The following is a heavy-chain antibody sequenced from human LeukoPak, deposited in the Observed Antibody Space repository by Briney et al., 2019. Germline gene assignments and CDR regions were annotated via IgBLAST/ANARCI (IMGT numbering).Heavy chain of an antibody. CDR1: GGTFSSYA. CDR2: IIPIFGTA. J-gene: IGHJ6*02. V-gene: IGHV1-69*05. D-gene: IGHD3-10*01. CDR3: ARDRGVQYGLDV. Sequence: SVKVSCKASGGTFSSYAISWVRQAPGQGLEWMGGIIPIFGTANYAQKFQGRVTITTDESTSTAYMELSSLRSEDTAVYYCARDRGVQYGLDVWGQGTTVTVSS.